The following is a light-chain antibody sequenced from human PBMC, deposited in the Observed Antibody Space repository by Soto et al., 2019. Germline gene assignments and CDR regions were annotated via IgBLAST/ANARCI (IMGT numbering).Light chain of an antibody. J-gene: IGLJ1*01. Sequence: QSVLTQPPSASGTPGQRVTISCSGSSSNIRSNYVYWYQHLPGTAPKLLIYRNNQRPSGVPDRFSGSKSGTSASLAISGLRSEDEADYYCAAWDDSLSGLYVFGTGTKVTVL. CDR3: AAWDDSLSGLYV. CDR1: SSNIRSNY. V-gene: IGLV1-47*01. CDR2: RNN.